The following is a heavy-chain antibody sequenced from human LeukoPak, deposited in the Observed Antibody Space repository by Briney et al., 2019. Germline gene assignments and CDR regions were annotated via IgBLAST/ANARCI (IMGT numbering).Heavy chain of an antibody. V-gene: IGHV1-8*02. CDR1: GYTFTSYA. Sequence: ASVKVSCKASGYTFTSYAMNWVRQATGQGLEWMGWMNPNSGNTGYAQKFQGRVTMTRNTSISTAYMELSSLRSEDTAVYYCARARKPTMVRGVIIDYWGQGTLVTVSS. D-gene: IGHD3-10*01. J-gene: IGHJ4*02. CDR3: ARARKPTMVRGVIIDY. CDR2: MNPNSGNT.